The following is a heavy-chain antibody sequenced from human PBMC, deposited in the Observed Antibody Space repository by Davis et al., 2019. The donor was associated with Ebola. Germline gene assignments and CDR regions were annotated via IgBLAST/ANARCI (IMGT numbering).Heavy chain of an antibody. D-gene: IGHD6-19*01. CDR1: GGSINSYY. V-gene: IGHV4-59*08. Sequence: SETLSLTCTVSGGSINSYYWGWIRQPPGKGLEWIGHIFYSGSNYNPSLEGRATISIDTSKNQFSLKLSSVTAADTAFYYCANGYISGLNEYWYFDLWGRGTLVTVSS. J-gene: IGHJ2*01. CDR2: IFYSGS. CDR3: ANGYISGLNEYWYFDL.